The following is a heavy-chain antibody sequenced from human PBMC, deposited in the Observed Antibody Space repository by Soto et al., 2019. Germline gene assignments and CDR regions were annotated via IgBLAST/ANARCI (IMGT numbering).Heavy chain of an antibody. J-gene: IGHJ6*02. CDR1: GFTFSIYS. D-gene: IGHD3-9*01. CDR3: AREYSAWPLAYGLDV. CDR2: ISSRSDI. V-gene: IGHV3-21*01. Sequence: PGGSLRLSCVGSGFTFSIYSINWVRQAPGKGLGWVSSISSRSDIYYADSVEGRFTISRDNAKNSVSLQMNSLRAEDTAVYYCAREYSAWPLAYGLDVWCQGTTVTVSS.